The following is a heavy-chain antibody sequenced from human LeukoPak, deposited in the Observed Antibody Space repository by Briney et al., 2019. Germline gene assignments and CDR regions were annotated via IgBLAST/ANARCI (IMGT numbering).Heavy chain of an antibody. Sequence: QPGGSLRLSCAASGFTVSSNYMSWVRQAPGKGLEWVSVIYSGGSTYYADSVKGRFTISRDNSKNTLYLQMNSLRAEDTAVYYCAKTYYYDSSGPAEYFQHWGQGTLVTVSS. CDR2: IYSGGST. D-gene: IGHD3-22*01. CDR1: GFTVSSNY. V-gene: IGHV3-66*01. J-gene: IGHJ1*01. CDR3: AKTYYYDSSGPAEYFQH.